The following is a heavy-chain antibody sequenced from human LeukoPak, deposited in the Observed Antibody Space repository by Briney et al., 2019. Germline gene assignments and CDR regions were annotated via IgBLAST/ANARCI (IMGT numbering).Heavy chain of an antibody. J-gene: IGHJ6*03. CDR1: GGSFSGYY. CDR3: ARRGVAGIRYYYYYYYMDV. CDR2: INHSGST. Sequence: SETLSLTCAVYGGSFSGYYWSWIRQPPGKGLEWIGEINHSGSTNYNPSLKSRVTISVDTSKNQFSLKLSSVTAADTAVYYCARRGVAGIRYYYYYYYMDVWGKGTTVTISS. V-gene: IGHV4-34*01. D-gene: IGHD3-10*01.